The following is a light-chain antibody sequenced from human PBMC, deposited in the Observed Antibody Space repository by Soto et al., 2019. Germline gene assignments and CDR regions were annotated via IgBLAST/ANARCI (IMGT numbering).Light chain of an antibody. V-gene: IGLV1-51*02. CDR3: GTWDHSVTGYV. Sequence: QSVLTQPPSVSAAPGQQVTISCSGSSSNIGNNYVSWFQHLPGATPKLLIYENNRRPTGIPDRFSGSKSATSATLGITGLQTGDEADYYSGTWDHSVTGYVFGTGTKVTVL. CDR1: SSNIGNNY. J-gene: IGLJ1*01. CDR2: ENN.